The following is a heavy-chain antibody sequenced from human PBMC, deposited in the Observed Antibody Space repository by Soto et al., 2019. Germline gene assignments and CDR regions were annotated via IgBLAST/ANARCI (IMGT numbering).Heavy chain of an antibody. CDR2: ISPILGTA. Sequence: SVKVSCKASGGTVSSYAISWVRQAPGQGLEWMGGISPILGTANYAQKFQGRVTITADESTSTAYMELSSLRSEDTDVYYCARVESGSYTVDAFDIWGKGTMVTVSS. V-gene: IGHV1-69*13. D-gene: IGHD1-26*01. CDR1: GGTVSSYA. CDR3: ARVESGSYTVDAFDI. J-gene: IGHJ3*02.